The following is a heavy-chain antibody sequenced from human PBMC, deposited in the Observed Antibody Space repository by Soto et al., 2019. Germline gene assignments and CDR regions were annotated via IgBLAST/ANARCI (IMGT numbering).Heavy chain of an antibody. V-gene: IGHV1-69*13. Sequence: SVKVSCKASGGTFNSYTINWVRQAPGQGLEWMGGITPIFGRTNYAQKFQDRVTIIADESTNTAYMQLRDLTSDDTAVYYCARVPGIVLGPTKHSLGASFDLWGEGALVTVSS. D-gene: IGHD2-8*02. J-gene: IGHJ5*02. CDR2: ITPIFGRT. CDR1: GGTFNSYT. CDR3: ARVPGIVLGPTKHSLGASFDL.